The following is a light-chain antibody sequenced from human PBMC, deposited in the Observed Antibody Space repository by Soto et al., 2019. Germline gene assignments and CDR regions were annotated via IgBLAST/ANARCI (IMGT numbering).Light chain of an antibody. CDR1: SSDVGGYNY. V-gene: IGLV2-14*01. CDR2: EVS. Sequence: QSALTQPASVSGSPGQSITISCTGTSSDVGGYNYVSWYQRHPGKAPKLMIYEVSNRPSGVSNRFSGSKSGNTASLTISGLQAEDEADYYCSSYTRSSTYVFGTGNKLTVL. CDR3: SSYTRSSTYV. J-gene: IGLJ1*01.